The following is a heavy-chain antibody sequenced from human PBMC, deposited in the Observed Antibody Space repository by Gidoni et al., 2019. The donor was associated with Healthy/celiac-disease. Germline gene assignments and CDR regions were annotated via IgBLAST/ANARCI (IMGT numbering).Heavy chain of an antibody. J-gene: IGHJ4*02. Sequence: TLSLTCAVYGGSFSGYYWSWIRQPPGKGLEWIGEINHSGSTNYNPSLKSRVTISVDTSKNQFSLKLSSVTAADTAVYYCARDAKTTYYYGSGSYGYWGQGTLVTVSS. CDR1: GGSFSGYY. CDR3: ARDAKTTYYYGSGSYGY. CDR2: INHSGST. V-gene: IGHV4-34*01. D-gene: IGHD3-10*01.